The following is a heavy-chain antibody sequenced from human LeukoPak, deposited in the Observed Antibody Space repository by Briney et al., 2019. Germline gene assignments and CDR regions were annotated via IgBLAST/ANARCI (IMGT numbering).Heavy chain of an antibody. CDR3: ARRLDDIPSYSYDYYLDV. CDR1: GFTFSIFG. J-gene: IGHJ6*03. D-gene: IGHD3-16*01. CDR2: IGSSSSTI. Sequence: GGSLRLSCAASGFTFSIFGMNWVRQAPGKGLEWVAYIGSSSSTIYYADSVKGRFTISRDNAKKSLSLQMSSLRAEDTAVYYCARRLDDIPSYSYDYYLDVWGKGTTVTVSS. V-gene: IGHV3-48*04.